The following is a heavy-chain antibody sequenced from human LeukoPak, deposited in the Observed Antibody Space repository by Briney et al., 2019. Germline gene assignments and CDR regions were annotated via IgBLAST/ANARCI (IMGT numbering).Heavy chain of an antibody. CDR2: ISSSSSTI. CDR1: GFTFSPYS. CDR3: ARSLPEYCSGGSCYPSSD. D-gene: IGHD2-15*01. V-gene: IGHV3-48*02. J-gene: IGHJ4*02. Sequence: QTGGSLRLSCAASGFTFSPYSMNWVRQAPGKGLEWVSYISSSSSTIYYADSVKGRFTTSRDNAKNSLFLQMNSLGDDDTAVYYCARSLPEYCSGGSCYPSSDWGQGTLVTVSS.